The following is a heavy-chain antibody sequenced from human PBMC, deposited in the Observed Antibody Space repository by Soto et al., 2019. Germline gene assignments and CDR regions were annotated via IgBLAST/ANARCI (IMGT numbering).Heavy chain of an antibody. Sequence: PSQTLSLTCAISGDSVSSNSAAWNWIRQSPSRGLEWLGRTYYRSKWYNDYAVSVKSRITINPDTSKNQFSLQLNSVTPEDTAVYYCARDQKEVVAAWVPDWYYYYGMDVWGQGTTVTVSS. J-gene: IGHJ6*02. D-gene: IGHD2-15*01. CDR3: ARDQKEVVAAWVPDWYYYYGMDV. CDR1: GDSVSSNSAA. V-gene: IGHV6-1*01. CDR2: TYYRSKWYN.